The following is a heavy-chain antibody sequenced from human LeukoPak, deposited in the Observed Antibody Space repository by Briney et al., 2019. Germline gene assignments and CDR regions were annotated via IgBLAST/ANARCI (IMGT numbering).Heavy chain of an antibody. Sequence: LLNRDLTSAVYGSSVSLYGWSLIKQPPGKGLEWIGYIYYSGSTNYNPSLKSRVTISVDTSKNQFSLKLSSVTAADTAVYYCARAIGYCSSTSCYASYYYYYMDVWGKGTTVTISS. J-gene: IGHJ6*03. CDR3: ARAIGYCSSTSCYASYYYYYMDV. D-gene: IGHD2-2*01. CDR2: IYYSGST. CDR1: GSSVSLYG. V-gene: IGHV4-59*02.